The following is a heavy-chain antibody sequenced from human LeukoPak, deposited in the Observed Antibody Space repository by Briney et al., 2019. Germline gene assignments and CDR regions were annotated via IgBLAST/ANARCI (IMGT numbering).Heavy chain of an antibody. CDR2: ISSSSSYI. Sequence: GGSLRLSCAASGFTFSSYSMNWVRQAPGKWLEWVSSISSSSSYIYYADSVKGRFTISRDNAKNSLYLQMNSLRAEDTAVYYCARVRGVGTYGDHPYYFDYWGQGTLVTVSS. CDR1: GFTFSSYS. D-gene: IGHD4-17*01. V-gene: IGHV3-21*01. CDR3: ARVRGVGTYGDHPYYFDY. J-gene: IGHJ4*02.